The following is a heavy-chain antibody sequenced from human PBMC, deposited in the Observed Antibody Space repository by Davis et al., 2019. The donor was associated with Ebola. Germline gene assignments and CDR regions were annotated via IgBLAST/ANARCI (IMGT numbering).Heavy chain of an antibody. CDR2: ISYDGSNK. J-gene: IGHJ6*03. V-gene: IGHV3-30-3*01. CDR1: GFTFSSYA. Sequence: GESLKISCAASGFTFSSYAMHWVRQAPGKGLEWVAVISYDGSNKYYADSVKGRFTISRDNAKNSLYLQMNSLRDEDTAVYYCARDGKSVRYCSSTRDYCYYYYMDVWGKGTTVTVSS. D-gene: IGHD2-2*01. CDR3: ARDGKSVRYCSSTRDYCYYYYMDV.